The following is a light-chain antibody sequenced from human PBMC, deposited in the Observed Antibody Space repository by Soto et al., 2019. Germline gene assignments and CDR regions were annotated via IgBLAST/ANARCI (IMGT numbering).Light chain of an antibody. CDR2: SVY. CDR3: QQSHSTPLT. Sequence: DIPMTQSPSSLSASVGDRVTITCRASQTISTYLNWYQHKPGKAPKLLIYSVYNLQSGVPSRFSGSGSGTDFTLTISSLQPEDFATYYCQQSHSTPLTFGGGTQVEIK. J-gene: IGKJ4*01. V-gene: IGKV1-39*01. CDR1: QTISTY.